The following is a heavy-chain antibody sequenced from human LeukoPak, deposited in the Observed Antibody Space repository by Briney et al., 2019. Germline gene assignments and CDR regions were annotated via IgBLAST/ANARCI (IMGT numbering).Heavy chain of an antibody. D-gene: IGHD4-17*01. CDR3: ARGTTVTTASAFDI. J-gene: IGHJ3*02. CDR2: ISSSSSYI. Sequence: PGGSLRLSCAASGFTFSSYSMNWVRQAPGKGLEWVSSISSSSSYIYYADSVKGRFTISRDDAKNSLYLQMNSLRAEDTAVYYCARGTTVTTASAFDIWGQGTMVTVSS. V-gene: IGHV3-21*01. CDR1: GFTFSSYS.